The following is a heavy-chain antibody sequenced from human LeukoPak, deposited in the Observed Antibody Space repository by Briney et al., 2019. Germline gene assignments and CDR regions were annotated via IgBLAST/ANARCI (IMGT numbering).Heavy chain of an antibody. CDR2: FYYTGST. CDR1: GGSITIRGYY. Sequence: SQTLSLTCTLSGGSITIRGYYWGWVRHPPGQGLEWIGSFYYTGSTYYNPSLKSRVTISVDPPKNQFSLRLSSVTAADAAVYYCARHISGADFDYWGQGTLVTVSS. CDR3: ARHISGADFDY. D-gene: IGHD1-14*01. J-gene: IGHJ4*02. V-gene: IGHV4-39*01.